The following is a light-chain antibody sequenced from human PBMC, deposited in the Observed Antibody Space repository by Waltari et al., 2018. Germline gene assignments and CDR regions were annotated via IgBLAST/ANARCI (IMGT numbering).Light chain of an antibody. CDR2: YND. CDR1: APNIRSNS. V-gene: IGLV1-36*01. Sequence: QSVLTQPPSASEAARKSVTISCSGSAPNIRSNSVSWYQQLPGTAPKLLIYYNDLRPSGVSDRFSGSKSGTSASLAISGLQTEDEADYYCAAWDDSLSAYIFGGGTRLTVL. J-gene: IGLJ2*01. CDR3: AAWDDSLSAYI.